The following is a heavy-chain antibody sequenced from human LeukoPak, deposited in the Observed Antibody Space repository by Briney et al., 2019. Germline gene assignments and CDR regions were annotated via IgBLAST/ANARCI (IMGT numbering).Heavy chain of an antibody. CDR3: ARDLGTGTGDY. D-gene: IGHD1-1*01. V-gene: IGHV1-46*03. CDR1: GYTFTSYY. CDR2: INPSGGST. J-gene: IGHJ4*02. Sequence: ASVKVSCKASGYTFTSYYICWVPQAPGQGLEWMGIINPSGGSTSYAQKFQGRVTMPRDTSTSTVYMEQSSLRSEATTVFYCARDLGTGTGDYWGQGALVTVSS.